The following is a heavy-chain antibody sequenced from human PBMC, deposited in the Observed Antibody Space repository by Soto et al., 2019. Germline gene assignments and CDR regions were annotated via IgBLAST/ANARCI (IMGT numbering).Heavy chain of an antibody. D-gene: IGHD4-17*01. J-gene: IGHJ6*02. CDR1: GFTFSSYS. CDR3: ARDDYGDLDYYYYGMDL. CDR2: ISSSSSTI. V-gene: IGHV3-48*02. Sequence: GGSLRLSCAASGFTFSSYSMNWVRQAPGKGLEWVSYISSSSSTIYYADSVKGRFTISRDNAKNSLYLQMNSLRDEDTAVYYCARDDYGDLDYYYYGMDLWGQGKTVTGS.